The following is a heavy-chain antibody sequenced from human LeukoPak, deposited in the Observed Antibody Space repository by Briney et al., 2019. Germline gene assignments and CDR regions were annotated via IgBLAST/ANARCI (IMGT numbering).Heavy chain of an antibody. CDR1: GYTFTAYY. D-gene: IGHD5-18*01. Sequence: ASVKVSCKASGYTFTAYYMHWVRQAPGQGLEWMGWINPNSGGTNYAQKFQGRVTMTRDASITTAYMELSRLRSDDTAVYYCARAVYGYGYFDYWGQGTLVTVSS. J-gene: IGHJ4*02. V-gene: IGHV1-2*02. CDR3: ARAVYGYGYFDY. CDR2: INPNSGGT.